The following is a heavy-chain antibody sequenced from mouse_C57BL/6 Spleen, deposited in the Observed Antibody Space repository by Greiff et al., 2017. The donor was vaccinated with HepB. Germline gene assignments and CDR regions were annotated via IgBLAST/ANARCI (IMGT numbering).Heavy chain of an antibody. J-gene: IGHJ4*01. D-gene: IGHD1-1*01. CDR3: ARRYGYYAMDY. CDR1: GYTFTGYW. V-gene: IGHV1-9*01. CDR2: ILPGSGST. Sequence: QVQLQQSGAELMKPGASVKLSCKATGYTFTGYWIEWVKQRPGHGLEWIGEILPGSGSTNCNEKFKGKATFTADTSSNTAYMQLSSLTTEDSAIYYCARRYGYYAMDYWGQGTSVTVSS.